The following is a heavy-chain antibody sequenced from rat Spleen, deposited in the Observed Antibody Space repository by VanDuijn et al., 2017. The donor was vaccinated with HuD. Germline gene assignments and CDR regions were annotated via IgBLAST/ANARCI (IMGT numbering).Heavy chain of an antibody. Sequence: EVQLVESGGGLVQPGRSMKLSCVVSGFTFSDYYMAWVRQAPKKGLEWVASISYEGSSTYYGDSVRGRFTISRDNAKSTLYLQMNSLRSEDTATYYCARPHSSLFVMDAWGQGASVTVSS. J-gene: IGHJ4*01. V-gene: IGHV5-22*01. CDR3: ARPHSSLFVMDA. CDR2: ISYEGSST. D-gene: IGHD1-2*01. CDR1: GFTFSDYY.